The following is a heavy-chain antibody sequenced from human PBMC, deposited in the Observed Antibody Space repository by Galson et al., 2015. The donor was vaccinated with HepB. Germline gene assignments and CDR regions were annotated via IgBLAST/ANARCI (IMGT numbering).Heavy chain of an antibody. J-gene: IGHJ6*02. V-gene: IGHV3-23*01. CDR2: ISGSGGST. Sequence: SLRLSCAASGFTFSSYAMSWVRQAPGKGLEWVSAISGSGGSTYYADSVKGRFTISRDNSKNTLYLQMNSLRAEDTAVYYCAKTPLGYCSSTSCYPPAYYYYGMDVWGQGTTVTVSS. D-gene: IGHD2-2*01. CDR1: GFTFSSYA. CDR3: AKTPLGYCSSTSCYPPAYYYYGMDV.